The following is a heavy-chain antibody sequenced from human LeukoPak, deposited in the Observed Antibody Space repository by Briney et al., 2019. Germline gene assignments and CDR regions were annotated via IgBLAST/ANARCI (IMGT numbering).Heavy chain of an antibody. D-gene: IGHD6-13*01. V-gene: IGHV3-74*01. CDR2: INSDGSST. J-gene: IGHJ6*02. CDR3: ARDSGLSSSWYKGSYYYYYGMDV. Sequence: GGSLRLSCAASGFTFSSYWMHWVRQAPGKGLVWVSRINSDGSSTSYADSVKGRFTISRDNVKNTLYLQMNSLRAEDTAVYYCARDSGLSSSWYKGSYYYYYGMDVWGQGTTVTVSS. CDR1: GFTFSSYW.